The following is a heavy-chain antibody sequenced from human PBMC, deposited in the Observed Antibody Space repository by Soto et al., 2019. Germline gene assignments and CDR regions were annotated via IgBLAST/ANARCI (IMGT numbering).Heavy chain of an antibody. CDR2: IIPIFGTA. CDR1: GGTFSSYA. J-gene: IGHJ6*02. D-gene: IGHD2-2*01. V-gene: IGHV1-69*12. Sequence: QVQLVQSGAEVKKPGSSVKVSCKASGGTFSSYAISWVRQAPGQGLEWMGGIIPIFGTANYAQKFQGRVTMTADESTSTASMELSSLRSEDTAVYYCARHDCISTSCYYYYYYGMDVWGQGTTVTVSS. CDR3: ARHDCISTSCYYYYYYGMDV.